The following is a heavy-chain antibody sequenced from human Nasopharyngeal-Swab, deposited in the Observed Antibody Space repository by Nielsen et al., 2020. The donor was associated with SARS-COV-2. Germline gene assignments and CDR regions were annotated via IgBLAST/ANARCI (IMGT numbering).Heavy chain of an antibody. CDR1: GGSFSGYY. CDR3: ARGGTSFRRDGYLPSYYYYMDV. Sequence: SQTLSLTCAVYGGSFSGYYWSWIRQPPGKGLAWIGEINHSGSTNYNPSLKSRVTISVDTSKNQFSLKLSSVTAADTAVYYCARGGTSFRRDGYLPSYYYYMDVWGKGTTVTVSS. J-gene: IGHJ6*03. CDR2: INHSGST. D-gene: IGHD5-24*01. V-gene: IGHV4-34*01.